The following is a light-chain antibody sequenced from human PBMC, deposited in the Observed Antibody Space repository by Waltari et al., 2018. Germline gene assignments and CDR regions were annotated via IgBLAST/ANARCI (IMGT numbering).Light chain of an antibody. Sequence: DIVMTQSPDSLAVSLGERATINCKSNQSVLYSSNNKNYLAWYQQKPGQAPKLLIYGASTREAGVPDSFSGSGYGRDFTLTISSLQAEDVAVYYCQQYYSTPLTFGPGTKVDIK. CDR2: GAS. CDR1: QSVLYSSNNKNY. J-gene: IGKJ3*01. CDR3: QQYYSTPLT. V-gene: IGKV4-1*01.